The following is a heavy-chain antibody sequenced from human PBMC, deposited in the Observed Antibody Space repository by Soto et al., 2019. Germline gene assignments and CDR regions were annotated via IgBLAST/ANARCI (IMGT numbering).Heavy chain of an antibody. CDR3: ARGATGQYDFWSGYYPWYYYYGMDV. V-gene: IGHV1-8*01. D-gene: IGHD3-3*01. Sequence: ASVKISCKASGYTFTSYDINWVRQATGQGLEWMGWMNPNSGNTGYAQKFQGRVTVTRNTSISTAYMELSSLRSEDTAVYYCARGATGQYDFWSGYYPWYYYYGMDVWGQGTTVTVSS. CDR1: GYTFTSYD. J-gene: IGHJ6*02. CDR2: MNPNSGNT.